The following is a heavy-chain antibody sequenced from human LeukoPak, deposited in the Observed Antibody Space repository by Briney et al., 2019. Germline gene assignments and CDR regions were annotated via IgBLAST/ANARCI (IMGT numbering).Heavy chain of an antibody. D-gene: IGHD1-26*01. CDR2: ICYSGST. CDR3: ARESGIVGATGPFAY. J-gene: IGHJ4*02. CDR1: GGSISSSSYY. Sequence: PSETLSLTCTVSGGSISSSSYYWGWIRQPPGKGLEGVGSICYSGSTYYNPSLKSRVTISVDTSKNQFSLKLSSVTAADTAVYYCARESGIVGATGPFAYWGQGTLVTVSS. V-gene: IGHV4-39*07.